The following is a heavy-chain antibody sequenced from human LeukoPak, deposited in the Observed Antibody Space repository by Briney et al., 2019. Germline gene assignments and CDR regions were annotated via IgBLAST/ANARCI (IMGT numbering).Heavy chain of an antibody. Sequence: SETLSLTCAVYGGSFSGYYWSWIRQPPGKGLEWIGEINHSGSTNYNPSLKSRVTISVDTSKNQFSLKLSSVTAADTAVYYCARGRGYGPYFDYCGQETLVTVSS. D-gene: IGHD5-18*01. CDR1: GGSFSGYY. J-gene: IGHJ4*02. CDR2: INHSGST. CDR3: ARGRGYGPYFDY. V-gene: IGHV4-34*01.